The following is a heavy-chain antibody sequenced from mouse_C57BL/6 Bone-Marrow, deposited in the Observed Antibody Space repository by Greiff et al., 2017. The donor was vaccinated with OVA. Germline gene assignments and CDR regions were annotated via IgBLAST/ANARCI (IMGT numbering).Heavy chain of an antibody. Sequence: VQLQQSGAELVRPGTSVKVSCKASGYAFTNYLIEWVKQRPGQGLEWIGVINPGSGGTNYNEKFKGKATLTADKSSSTAYMQLSSLTSEDSAVYFCARHGYDVLYWGQGTTLTVSS. V-gene: IGHV1-54*01. CDR1: GYAFTNYL. J-gene: IGHJ2*01. CDR3: ARHGYDVLY. D-gene: IGHD2-2*01. CDR2: INPGSGGT.